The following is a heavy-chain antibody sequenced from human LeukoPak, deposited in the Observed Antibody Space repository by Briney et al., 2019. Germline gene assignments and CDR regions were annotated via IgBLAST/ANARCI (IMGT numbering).Heavy chain of an antibody. V-gene: IGHV1-18*01. CDR1: GYTFTSYG. CDR3: AKVPFREVAAAGSFDY. J-gene: IGHJ4*02. Sequence: ASVKVSCKASGYTFTSYGISWVRQAPGQGLEWMGWISAYNGNTNYAQKLQGRVTMTTDTSTSTAYMELRSLRSDDTAVYYCAKVPFREVAAAGSFDYWGQGTLVTVSS. CDR2: ISAYNGNT. D-gene: IGHD6-13*01.